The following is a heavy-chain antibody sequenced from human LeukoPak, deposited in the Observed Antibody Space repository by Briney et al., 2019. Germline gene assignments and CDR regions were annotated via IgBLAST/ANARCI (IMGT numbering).Heavy chain of an antibody. V-gene: IGHV1-3*01. CDR2: INPGNGNT. Sequence: ASVRVSCKASGYTFTTYAIHWVSQAPGQRLEWVGWINPGNGNTKYSQNFQGRITITRDTSASTAYMELSSLRSEDTTIYYCASFQKQVWGQGALVTVSS. CDR3: ASFQKQV. CDR1: GYTFTTYA. J-gene: IGHJ4*02.